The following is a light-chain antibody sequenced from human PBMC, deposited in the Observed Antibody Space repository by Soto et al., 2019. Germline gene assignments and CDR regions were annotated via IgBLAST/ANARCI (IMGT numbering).Light chain of an antibody. V-gene: IGKV3-15*01. CDR3: QQYNHWPLT. CDR2: GGS. CDR1: ESVSRD. J-gene: IGKJ4*01. Sequence: EIVMTQSPATLSVSPGERATLSCRASESVSRDLGWYQQEPCQAPRLLIYGGSTRATGIPDRFSGSGSGTDFTLTISSLQSEDFVVYYCQQYNHWPLTFGGGTKVEVK.